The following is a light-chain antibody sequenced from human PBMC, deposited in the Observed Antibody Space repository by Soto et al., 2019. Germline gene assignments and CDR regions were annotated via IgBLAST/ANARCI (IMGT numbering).Light chain of an antibody. CDR3: SSFSSSSTWV. J-gene: IGLJ3*02. Sequence: QSALTQPPSASGSPGQSVTISCTGTSSDVGAYNYVSWYQQHAGNAPKLVIYEVTKRPSGVPDRFSGSKSANTASLTVSGLEAEDGADYSNSSFSSSSTWVFGGGTKVTLL. CDR2: EVT. V-gene: IGLV2-8*01. CDR1: SSDVGAYNY.